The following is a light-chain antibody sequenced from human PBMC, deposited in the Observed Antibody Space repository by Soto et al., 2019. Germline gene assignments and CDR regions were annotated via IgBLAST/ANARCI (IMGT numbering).Light chain of an antibody. V-gene: IGKV3-11*01. CDR3: QQRSNWPLT. Sequence: EIVMTQSPATLSVSPGERATLSCRASQSIRSSLAWYQRKPGQAPRLLIYDASNRATGIPARFSGSGSGTDFTLTISSLEPEDFAVYFCQQRSNWPLTFGGGTKVDI. J-gene: IGKJ4*01. CDR1: QSIRSS. CDR2: DAS.